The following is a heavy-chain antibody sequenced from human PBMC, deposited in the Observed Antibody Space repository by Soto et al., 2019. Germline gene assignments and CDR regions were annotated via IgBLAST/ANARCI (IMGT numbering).Heavy chain of an antibody. V-gene: IGHV3-33*01. J-gene: IGHJ6*02. CDR1: GFTFSSYG. CDR2: IWYDGSNK. Sequence: GGSLRLSCAASGFTFSSYGMHWVRQAPGKGLEWVAVIWYDGSNKYYADSVKGRFTISRDNSKNTLYPQMNSLRAEDTAVYYCARDGKKNLFTFFGGGAGPLNSSSYGMDVWGQGTRVTVSS. CDR3: ARDGKKNLFTFFGGGAGPLNSSSYGMDV. D-gene: IGHD3-3*01.